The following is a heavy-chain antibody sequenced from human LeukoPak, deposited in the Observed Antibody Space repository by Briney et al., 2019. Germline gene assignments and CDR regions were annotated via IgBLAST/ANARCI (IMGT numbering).Heavy chain of an antibody. D-gene: IGHD3-3*01. CDR1: GFTFSSYE. J-gene: IGHJ6*03. V-gene: IGHV3-48*03. CDR2: ISSSGSPI. CDR3: ARVPSAGGYDFWSRYYYYYCMDV. Sequence: GGSLRLSCEASGFTFSSYEMNWVRQAPGKGLEWVSYISSSGSPIYYADSVKGRFTISRDNAKNSLYLQMNSLRAEDTAVYYCARVPSAGGYDFWSRYYYYYCMDVWGKGTTVTVSS.